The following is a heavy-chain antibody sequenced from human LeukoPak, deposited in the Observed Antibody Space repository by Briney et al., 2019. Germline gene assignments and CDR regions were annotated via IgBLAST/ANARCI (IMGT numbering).Heavy chain of an antibody. CDR1: GGSFSGYY. Sequence: SETLSLTCAVYGGSFSGYYWSWIRQPPGKGLQWIGEINHSGSTNYNASLKSRVTISVDTSKNQFSLRLSSVTAADTAVYYCAPRGDIEHSYGYGKWFDPWGQGTRVTVSS. D-gene: IGHD5-18*01. CDR3: APRGDIEHSYGYGKWFDP. CDR2: INHSGST. J-gene: IGHJ5*02. V-gene: IGHV4-34*01.